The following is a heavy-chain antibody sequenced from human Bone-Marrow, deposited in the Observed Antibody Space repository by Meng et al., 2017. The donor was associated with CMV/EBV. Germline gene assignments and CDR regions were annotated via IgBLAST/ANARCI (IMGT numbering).Heavy chain of an antibody. V-gene: IGHV1-2*02. CDR2: INPNNGDT. CDR1: GYRFSAHY. CDR3: ARDNFHLFDY. J-gene: IGHJ4*02. Sequence: ASVKVSRKASGYRFSAHYLHWVRQAPGQGLEWVGWINPNNGDTKYAEKFQGIVTMTRNTSVTTAYMVVRTLKSDDTATYYCARDNFHLFDYWGQGTLVTVSS.